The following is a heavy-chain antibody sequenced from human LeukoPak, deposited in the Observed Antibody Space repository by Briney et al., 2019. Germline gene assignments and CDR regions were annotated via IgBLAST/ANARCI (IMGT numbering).Heavy chain of an antibody. V-gene: IGHV1-2*02. Sequence: GASVKVSCKASGYTFTGYYMHWVRQAPGQGLEWMGWIIPNSGGTNYAQKFQGRVTMTRDTSISTAYMELRSLRSDDTAVYYCARDPRFLEWSPRANYYYYGMDVWGQGTTVTVSS. CDR1: GYTFTGYY. J-gene: IGHJ6*02. CDR2: IIPNSGGT. CDR3: ARDPRFLEWSPRANYYYYGMDV. D-gene: IGHD3-3*01.